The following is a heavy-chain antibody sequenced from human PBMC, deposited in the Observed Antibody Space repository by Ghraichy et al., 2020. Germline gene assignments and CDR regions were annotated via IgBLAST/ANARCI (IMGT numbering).Heavy chain of an antibody. Sequence: GGSLRLSCAASGFTVSSNYMSWVRQAPGKGLEWVSVIYSGGSTYYADSVKGRLTISRHNSKNTLYLQMNSLRAEDTAVYYCARDRAFDIWGKGTMVTVSS. CDR1: GFTVSSNY. V-gene: IGHV3-53*04. CDR2: IYSGGST. CDR3: ARDRAFDI. J-gene: IGHJ3*02.